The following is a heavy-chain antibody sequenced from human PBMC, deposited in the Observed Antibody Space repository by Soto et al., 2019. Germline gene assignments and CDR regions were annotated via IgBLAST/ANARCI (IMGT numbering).Heavy chain of an antibody. J-gene: IGHJ4*02. D-gene: IGHD5-12*01. CDR1: GFTFSSYA. V-gene: IGHV3-30-3*01. Sequence: QVQLVESGGGVVQPGRSLRLSCAASGFTFSSYAMHWVRQAPGKGLEWVAVISYDGSNKYYADSVKGRFTISRDNSKNTLYLQMNSLRAEDTAVYYCARSGVYDSYSDYWGQGTLVTVSS. CDR2: ISYDGSNK. CDR3: ARSGVYDSYSDY.